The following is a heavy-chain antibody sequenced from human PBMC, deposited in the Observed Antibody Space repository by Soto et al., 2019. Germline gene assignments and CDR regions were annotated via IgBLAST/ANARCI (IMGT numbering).Heavy chain of an antibody. J-gene: IGHJ4*02. Sequence: EVQLLESGGGLVQPGGYLRLSCAASEFTFSSYAMSWVRQAPGKGLEWVSAISGSGDTTYYADAVKGRFTISRDNSKHTLYLQMNSLRAEDSAVYYCAKLSPGSWTYWGYCDYGGQGTMVTVSS. D-gene: IGHD3-10*01. CDR2: ISGSGDTT. V-gene: IGHV3-23*01. CDR3: AKLSPGSWTYWGYCDY. CDR1: EFTFSSYA.